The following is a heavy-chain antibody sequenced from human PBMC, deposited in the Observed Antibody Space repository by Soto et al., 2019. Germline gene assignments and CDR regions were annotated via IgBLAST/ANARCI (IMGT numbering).Heavy chain of an antibody. CDR3: VRDKRTISGIFPGY. J-gene: IGHJ4*02. Sequence: GGSLRLSCVGSGFDVTTNCMRWVRQAPGKGLECVSIVCTGGATHYADSVKGRFTISRDRSKNTVHLQMNNVGAEDTAVYYCVRDKRTISGIFPGYWGQGTQVTVSS. V-gene: IGHV3-53*01. CDR1: GFDVTTNC. CDR2: VCTGGAT. D-gene: IGHD1-1*01.